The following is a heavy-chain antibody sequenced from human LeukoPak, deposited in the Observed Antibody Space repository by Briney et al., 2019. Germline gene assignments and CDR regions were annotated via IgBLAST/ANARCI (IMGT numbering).Heavy chain of an antibody. Sequence: PGGSLRLPCAASGFTFSSYAMSWVRQAPGKGLEWVSDISGSGGYTYYADSVKGRFTISRDNSKNTLYLQMNSLRVEDTAEYHCAKGRGEYYHYGMDVWGQGTTVTVSS. V-gene: IGHV3-23*01. J-gene: IGHJ6*02. CDR2: ISGSGGYT. D-gene: IGHD5-24*01. CDR3: AKGRGEYYHYGMDV. CDR1: GFTFSSYA.